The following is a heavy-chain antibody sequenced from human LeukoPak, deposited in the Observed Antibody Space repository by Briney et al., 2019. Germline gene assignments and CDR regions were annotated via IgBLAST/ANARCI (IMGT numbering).Heavy chain of an antibody. CDR3: ARGGIAVAGRYYYYGMDV. D-gene: IGHD6-19*01. Sequence: GGSLRLSCAASGFTVSSNYMSWVRQAPGKGLEWVSVIYSGGSTYYADSVKGRFTISRHNSKNTLYLQMNSLRAEDTAVYYCARGGIAVAGRYYYYGMDVWGQGTTVTVSS. CDR2: IYSGGST. CDR1: GFTVSSNY. J-gene: IGHJ6*02. V-gene: IGHV3-53*04.